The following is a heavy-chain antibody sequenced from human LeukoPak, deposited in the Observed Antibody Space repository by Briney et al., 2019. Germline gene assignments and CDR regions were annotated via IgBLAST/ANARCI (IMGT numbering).Heavy chain of an antibody. CDR1: GFTFDDYA. J-gene: IGHJ4*02. CDR2: ISWNSGSI. CDR3: AKGSMVRGPIFEAYYFDY. V-gene: IGHV3-9*01. Sequence: GGSLRLSCAASGFTFDDYAMHWVRQAPGKGLEWVSGISWNSGSIGYADSVKGRFTISRDNAKNSLYLQMNSLRAEDTALYYCAKGSMVRGPIFEAYYFDYWGQGTLVTVSS. D-gene: IGHD3-10*01.